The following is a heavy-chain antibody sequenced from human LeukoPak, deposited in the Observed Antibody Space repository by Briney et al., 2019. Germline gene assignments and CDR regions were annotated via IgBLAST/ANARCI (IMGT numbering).Heavy chain of an antibody. D-gene: IGHD1-20*01. CDR2: IWYDGSNK. V-gene: IGHV3-33*01. CDR1: GFTFSSYG. Sequence: PGGSLRLSCAASGFTFSSYGMHWVRQAPGKGLEWVAVIWYDGSNKYYADSVKGRFTISRDNSKNTLYLQMNSLRAEDTAVYYCVRDYNSRHNWNDELTFSLDYWGQGTLVTVSS. J-gene: IGHJ4*02. CDR3: VRDYNSRHNWNDELTFSLDY.